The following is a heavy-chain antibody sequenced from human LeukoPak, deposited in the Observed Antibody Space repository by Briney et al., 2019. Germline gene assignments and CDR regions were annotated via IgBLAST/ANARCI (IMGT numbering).Heavy chain of an antibody. D-gene: IGHD5-24*01. J-gene: IGHJ4*02. V-gene: IGHV4-59*08. Sequence: PSETLSLTCTVSGGSMSSYYWSWIRQPPGKGLEWIGYIYYSGSTKYYPSLKSRVTISVDTSKNQFSLKLSSVTAADTAVYYCARGARAGYNLEPFDYWSQGTLVTVSS. CDR2: IYYSGST. CDR1: GGSMSSYY. CDR3: ARGARAGYNLEPFDY.